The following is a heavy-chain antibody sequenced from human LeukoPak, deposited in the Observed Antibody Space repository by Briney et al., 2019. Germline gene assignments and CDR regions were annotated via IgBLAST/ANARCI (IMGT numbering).Heavy chain of an antibody. Sequence: PSGTLSLTCAVSGGSISSSNWWSWVRQPPGKGLEWIGEIYHSGSTNYNPSLKSRVTISVDKSKNQFSPKLSSVTAADTAVYYCARVLAVAGTRPFYYYGMDVWGKGTTVTVSS. CDR3: ARVLAVAGTRPFYYYGMDV. V-gene: IGHV4-4*02. CDR1: GGSISSSNW. CDR2: IYHSGST. J-gene: IGHJ6*04. D-gene: IGHD6-19*01.